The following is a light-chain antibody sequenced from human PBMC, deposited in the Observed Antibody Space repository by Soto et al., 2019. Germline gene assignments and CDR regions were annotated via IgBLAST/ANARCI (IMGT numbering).Light chain of an antibody. CDR2: STN. J-gene: IGLJ2*01. CDR1: SSNIGSKT. V-gene: IGLV1-44*01. Sequence: QSVLTQPPSASGTPGQRITISCSGSSSNIGSKTVKWYQQVPGTAPKLLIYSTNQRPSGVPDRFSGSKSGTSASLAISGLQSDDEADYYRAAWDDDLNGFVVFGGGTKLTVL. CDR3: AAWDDDLNGFVV.